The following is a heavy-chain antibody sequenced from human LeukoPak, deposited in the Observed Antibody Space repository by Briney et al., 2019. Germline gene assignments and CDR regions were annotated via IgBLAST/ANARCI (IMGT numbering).Heavy chain of an antibody. CDR1: GYTFISYD. CDR2: MNPNSGNT. J-gene: IGHJ6*02. V-gene: IGHV1-8*01. CDR3: ARAYGGSYYYYDMDV. D-gene: IGHD1-26*01. Sequence: ASVKVSCKASGYTFISYDVSWVRQAPGQGLEWMGGMNPNSGNTGYAQKFQGRVTMTKNTSISTAYMELGSLTSEDTAVYYCARAYGGSYYYYDMDVWGQGTTVTVSS.